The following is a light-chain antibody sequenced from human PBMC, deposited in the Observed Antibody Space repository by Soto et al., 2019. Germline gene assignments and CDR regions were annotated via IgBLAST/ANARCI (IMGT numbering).Light chain of an antibody. Sequence: DIQMTQSPSSLSASVGDRVTITCRASQDIRSDLGWFQQKPGKAPKRLIYAASTLESGVPSRFSGSRAGTEFTLTISSLQPEDFATYYCLQHNSYPLTFGPGTKVDIK. J-gene: IGKJ3*01. V-gene: IGKV1-17*01. CDR1: QDIRSD. CDR2: AAS. CDR3: LQHNSYPLT.